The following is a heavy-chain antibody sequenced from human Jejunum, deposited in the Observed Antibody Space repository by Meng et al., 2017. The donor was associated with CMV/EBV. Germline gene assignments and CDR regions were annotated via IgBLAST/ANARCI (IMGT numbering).Heavy chain of an antibody. V-gene: IGHV3-30*02. D-gene: IGHD6-25*01. J-gene: IGHJ4*02. CDR2: IRYGLDTK. CDR3: ARQADPSAYFFDF. CDR1: GLPFRSEG. Sequence: SGLPFRSEGKPWVRQAPGKGMEWVGYIRYGLDTKYYVDSVKGRFTIYRDNSRNSLSLQMNNLRDDDTAVYYCARQADPSAYFFDFWGEGTRVTVSS.